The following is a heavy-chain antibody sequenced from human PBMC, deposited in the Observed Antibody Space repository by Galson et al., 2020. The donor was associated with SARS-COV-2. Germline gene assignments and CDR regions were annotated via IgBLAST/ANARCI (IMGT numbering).Heavy chain of an antibody. CDR1: GGSFSGYY. J-gene: IGHJ3*01. CDR3: ARAPSGYNRDDRGLRAFDF. D-gene: IGHD1-1*01. V-gene: IGHV4-34*01. CDR2: NDDSGTT. Sequence: SETLSLTCAVYGGSFSGYYWTWIRQPPGTGLEWIGANDDSGTTNYNPSLKSRVTISVDTSKHQFSLKMSSVTAADTALFYCARAPSGYNRDDRGLRAFDFWGQGTMITVSS.